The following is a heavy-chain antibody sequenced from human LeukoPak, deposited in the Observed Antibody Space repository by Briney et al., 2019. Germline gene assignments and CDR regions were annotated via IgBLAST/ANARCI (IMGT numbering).Heavy chain of an antibody. D-gene: IGHD6-19*01. Sequence: GGSLRLSCAASGFDFSTFWMSWVRLAPAKGLEWVANIKPDGSEKNYVDSVKGRFTISRDNAKNSLSLQMNSLRAEDTAVCYCARDQDAYSSGWYGVFDYWGQGTLVTVSS. J-gene: IGHJ4*02. CDR1: GFDFSTFW. CDR2: IKPDGSEK. CDR3: ARDQDAYSSGWYGVFDY. V-gene: IGHV3-7*05.